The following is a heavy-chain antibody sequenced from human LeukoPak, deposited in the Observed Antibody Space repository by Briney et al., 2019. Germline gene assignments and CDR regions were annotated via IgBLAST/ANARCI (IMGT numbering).Heavy chain of an antibody. CDR3: ARDVAPDGQWIFDF. CDR1: GYTFTDYY. Sequence: APVKVSCKASGYTFTDYYIHWVRQAPGQGLEWMGQFNPNSGRRAYAQRFQGRVAMTWDTSITTGYLELSSLRSDDMAIYYCARDVAPDGQWIFDFWGQGTLVTVTS. CDR2: FNPNSGRR. D-gene: IGHD5-24*01. J-gene: IGHJ4*02. V-gene: IGHV1-2*06.